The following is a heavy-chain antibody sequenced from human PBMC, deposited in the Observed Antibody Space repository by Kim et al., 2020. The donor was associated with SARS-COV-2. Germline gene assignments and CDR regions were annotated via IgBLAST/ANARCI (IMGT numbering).Heavy chain of an antibody. D-gene: IGHD6-6*01. CDR3: ARSIAAPDYGMDV. J-gene: IGHJ6*02. V-gene: IGHV1-69*04. Sequence: SVKVSCKASGGTFSSYAISWVRQAPGQGLEWMGRIIPILGIANYAQKFQGRVTITADKSTSTAYMELSSLRSEDTAVYYCARSIAAPDYGMDVWGQGTTVTVSS. CDR1: GGTFSSYA. CDR2: IIPILGIA.